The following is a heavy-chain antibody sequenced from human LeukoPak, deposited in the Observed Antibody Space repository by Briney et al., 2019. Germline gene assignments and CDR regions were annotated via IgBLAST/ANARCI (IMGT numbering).Heavy chain of an antibody. Sequence: GAPVKVSCKASGGTFNNYAISWVRQAPGQGLEWMGWTIPMFGTAKYAQNFQDRVTVITDESTGTAYMELSSLRSEDTAVYYCARESSYCSGGSCYSGNYYMDVWGKGTTVTVSS. CDR3: ARESSYCSGGSCYSGNYYMDV. CDR2: TIPMFGTA. CDR1: GGTFNNYA. V-gene: IGHV1-69*05. D-gene: IGHD2-15*01. J-gene: IGHJ6*03.